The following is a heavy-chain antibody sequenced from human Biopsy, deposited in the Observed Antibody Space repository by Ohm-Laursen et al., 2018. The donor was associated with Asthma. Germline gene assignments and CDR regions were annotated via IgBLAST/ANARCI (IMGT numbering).Heavy chain of an antibody. Sequence: TLSLTCTVSYGSITSGGYYWTWIRQHPGKGLEWIGFIYYSGSTYYNPSLKSRVSISIDTSKNQFSLKLSSVTAADTAVYYCARAQDYYDSRGYYRSFDYWGQGTLATASS. D-gene: IGHD3-22*01. J-gene: IGHJ4*02. CDR3: ARAQDYYDSRGYYRSFDY. CDR2: IYYSGST. CDR1: YGSITSGGYY. V-gene: IGHV4-31*03.